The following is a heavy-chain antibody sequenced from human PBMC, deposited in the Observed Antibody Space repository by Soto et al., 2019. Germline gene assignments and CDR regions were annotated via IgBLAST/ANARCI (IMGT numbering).Heavy chain of an antibody. Sequence: SETLSLTCTVSGGSISSDGYYWGWIRQPPGKGLEWIGSIYYSGSTYYNPSLKSRVTISVDTSKNQFSLKLSSVTAADTAVYYCARHARYCSSTSCYGSYYYGMDVWGQGTTVTVSS. D-gene: IGHD2-2*01. CDR1: GGSISSDGYY. CDR2: IYYSGST. V-gene: IGHV4-39*01. J-gene: IGHJ6*02. CDR3: ARHARYCSSTSCYGSYYYGMDV.